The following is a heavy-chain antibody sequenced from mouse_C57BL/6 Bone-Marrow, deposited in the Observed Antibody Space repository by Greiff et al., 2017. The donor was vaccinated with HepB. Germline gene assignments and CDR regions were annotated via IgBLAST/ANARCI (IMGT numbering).Heavy chain of an antibody. D-gene: IGHD1-1*01. CDR1: GFTFSDYY. Sequence: EVKLMESEGGLVQPGSSMKLSCTASGFTFSDYYMAWVRQVPEKGLEWVANINYDGSSTYYLDSLKSRFILSRDNAKNMLYLQMSSLKSEDTATYYCARGDYGSSYPYFDYWGRGTTLTVSS. V-gene: IGHV5-16*01. CDR2: INYDGSST. J-gene: IGHJ2*01. CDR3: ARGDYGSSYPYFDY.